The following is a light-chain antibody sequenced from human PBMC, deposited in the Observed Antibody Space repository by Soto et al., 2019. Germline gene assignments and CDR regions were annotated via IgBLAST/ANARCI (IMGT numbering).Light chain of an antibody. J-gene: IGLJ3*02. CDR2: YND. CDR3: ATWDDSLSAWI. V-gene: IGLV1-47*02. Sequence: QLVLTQPPSESGTPGQRVSISCSGSSSNIGRNPVYWYQQLPGAAPKLLIYYNDQRPSGVPDRFAGSRSGTSASLAISHLRSEDEADYHCATWDDSLSAWIFGGGTKLTVL. CDR1: SSNIGRNP.